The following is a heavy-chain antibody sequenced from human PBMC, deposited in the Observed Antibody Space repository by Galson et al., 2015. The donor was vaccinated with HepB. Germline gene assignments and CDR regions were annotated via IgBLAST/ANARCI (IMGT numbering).Heavy chain of an antibody. V-gene: IGHV1-69*06. CDR3: ARSGFMSRGDYYYYGMDV. Sequence: SVKVSCKASGGTFSSYAISWVRQAPGQGLEWMGGIIPIFGTANYAQKFQGRVTITADKSTSTAYMELSSLRSEDTAVYYCARSGFMSRGDYYYYGMDVWGQGTTVTVSS. CDR1: GGTFSSYA. CDR2: IIPIFGTA. D-gene: IGHD3-10*01. J-gene: IGHJ6*02.